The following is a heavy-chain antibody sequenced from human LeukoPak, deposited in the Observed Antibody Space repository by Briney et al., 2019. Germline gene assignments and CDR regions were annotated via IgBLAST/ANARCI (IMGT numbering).Heavy chain of an antibody. D-gene: IGHD7-27*01. Sequence: GSLRLSCAASGFSLSNYWMNWVRQAPGKGLEWVANIKQDGSEKNYVDSVKGRFSISRDNAKNSLILQMNSLRDEDTAVYYCARGVWAPFDSWGQGTLVTVSS. CDR3: ARGVWAPFDS. CDR1: GFSLSNYW. J-gene: IGHJ4*02. V-gene: IGHV3-7*01. CDR2: IKQDGSEK.